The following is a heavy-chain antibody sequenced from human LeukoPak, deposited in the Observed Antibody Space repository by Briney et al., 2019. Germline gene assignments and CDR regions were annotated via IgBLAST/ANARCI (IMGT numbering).Heavy chain of an antibody. CDR1: GLKFGDYG. D-gene: IGHD2-15*01. CDR2: INWDGENT. J-gene: IGHJ4*02. Sequence: PGGSLRLSCSGSGLKFGDYGLSWVRQAPGKGLEWVSGINWDGENTAYADSVKGRFTISRHNAENALYLQMDSLRAEDTALYYCARDLSATWYSLAYWGRGTLVTVSS. V-gene: IGHV3-20*04. CDR3: ARDLSATWYSLAY.